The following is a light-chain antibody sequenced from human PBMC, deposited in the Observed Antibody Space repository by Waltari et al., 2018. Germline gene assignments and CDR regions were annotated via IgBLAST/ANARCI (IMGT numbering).Light chain of an antibody. CDR2: EVT. Sequence: QSALTQPPSASGSPGQSVTISYTGTSSDIGGYNYVSWYQQHPGKAPKLMIYEVTKRPSRVLDRFSASKSGNPSSLTVSGLQAEDEADYYCSSVAGSTNWVFGGGTKLTVL. J-gene: IGLJ3*02. CDR1: SSDIGGYNY. CDR3: SSVAGSTNWV. V-gene: IGLV2-8*01.